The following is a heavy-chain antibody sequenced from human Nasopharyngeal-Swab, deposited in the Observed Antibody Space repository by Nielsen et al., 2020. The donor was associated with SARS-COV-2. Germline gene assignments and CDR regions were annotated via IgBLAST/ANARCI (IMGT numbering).Heavy chain of an antibody. CDR1: GFTFSSYS. CDR2: ISYDGSNK. J-gene: IGHJ1*01. Sequence: GESLKISCAASGFTFSSYSMNWVRQAPGKGLEWVAVISYDGSNKYYVDSVKGRFTISRDNSKNTLYLQMNSLRAEDTAVYYCATGAGTLAEYFQHWGQGTLVTVSS. CDR3: ATGAGTLAEYFQH. D-gene: IGHD6-19*01. V-gene: IGHV3-30*03.